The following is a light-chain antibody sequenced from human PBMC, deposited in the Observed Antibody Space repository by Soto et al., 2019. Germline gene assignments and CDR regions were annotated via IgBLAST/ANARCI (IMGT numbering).Light chain of an antibody. Sequence: DIQMTQSPSTLSASVGDTVTITCWASQTINNCLAWYQQKPGKAPKLLISDASSLEPGVPSRFSGSGSGTEFTLSISSLQPEDFATYYCQQANSFPITCGQGTRREIK. CDR3: QQANSFPIT. CDR2: DAS. CDR1: QTINNC. J-gene: IGKJ5*01. V-gene: IGKV1-5*01.